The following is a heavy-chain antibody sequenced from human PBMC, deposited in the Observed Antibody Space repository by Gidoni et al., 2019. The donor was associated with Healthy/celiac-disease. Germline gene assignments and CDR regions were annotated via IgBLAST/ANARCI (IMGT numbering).Heavy chain of an antibody. CDR1: GYTFTSYD. Sequence: QVQLVQSGAEVKKPGASVKVSCKASGYTFTSYDINWVRQATGQGLEWMGWMNPNSGNTGYAQKFQGRVTMTRNTSISTAYMELSSLRSEDTAVYYCARSPRGYYYDQRNSGDYWGQGTLVTVSS. J-gene: IGHJ4*02. CDR2: MNPNSGNT. D-gene: IGHD3-22*01. V-gene: IGHV1-8*01. CDR3: ARSPRGYYYDQRNSGDY.